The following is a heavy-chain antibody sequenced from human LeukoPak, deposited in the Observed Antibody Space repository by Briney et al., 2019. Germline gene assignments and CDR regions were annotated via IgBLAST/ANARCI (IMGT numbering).Heavy chain of an antibody. CDR3: AKDLDSRWQSDYFDY. D-gene: IGHD6-13*01. Sequence: GGSLSLSCAASGVTFSGYAMSWVRQAPGKGLDRVSAISGSGGSTYYADSVKGRFTISRDNSKNTLYLQMNSLKAEDAAVYYCAKDLDSRWQSDYFDYWGQGTLVTVSS. V-gene: IGHV3-23*01. CDR1: GVTFSGYA. CDR2: ISGSGGST. J-gene: IGHJ4*02.